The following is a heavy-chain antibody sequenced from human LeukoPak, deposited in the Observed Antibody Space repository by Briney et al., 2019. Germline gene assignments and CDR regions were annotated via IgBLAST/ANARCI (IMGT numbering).Heavy chain of an antibody. V-gene: IGHV4-39*01. CDR1: GGSISSSSHY. CDR3: ARQAIGFGEFLFDY. Sequence: SETLSLTCTVSGGSISSSSHYWGWIRQPPGKGLEWIGSMLYSGSTNYNPSLKSRVTISVDTSKNQFSLKLSSVTVADTAVYYCARQAIGFGEFLFDYWGQGTLVTVSS. J-gene: IGHJ4*02. CDR2: MLYSGST. D-gene: IGHD3-10*01.